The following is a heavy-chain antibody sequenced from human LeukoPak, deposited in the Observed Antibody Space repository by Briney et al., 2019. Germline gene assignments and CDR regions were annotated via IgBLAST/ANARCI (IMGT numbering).Heavy chain of an antibody. V-gene: IGHV4-39*07. CDR1: GGSISSSSYY. D-gene: IGHD2-2*01. Sequence: SETLSLTCTVSGGSISSSSYYWGWIRQPPGKGLEWIGSIYYSGNTYYNPSLKSRVTISVDTSKNQFSLKLSSVTAADTAVYYCAIRGGVPAAKDYYYYYYMDVWGKGTTVTISS. CDR2: IYYSGNT. J-gene: IGHJ6*03. CDR3: AIRGGVPAAKDYYYYYYMDV.